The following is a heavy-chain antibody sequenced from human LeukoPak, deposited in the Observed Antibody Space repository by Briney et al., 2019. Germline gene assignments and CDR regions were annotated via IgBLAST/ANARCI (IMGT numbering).Heavy chain of an antibody. CDR1: GFTFSSYW. CDR3: ARQGGYSGHGGFDI. Sequence: GGSLRLSCAASGFTFSSYWMNWVRQAPGKGLEWVANIKQDGSERYYVDSVKGRFTISRDNAENSLYLQMNSLRAEDTAVYYCARQGGYSGHGGFDIWGQRTVVTVSS. J-gene: IGHJ3*02. D-gene: IGHD5-12*01. CDR2: IKQDGSER. V-gene: IGHV3-7*01.